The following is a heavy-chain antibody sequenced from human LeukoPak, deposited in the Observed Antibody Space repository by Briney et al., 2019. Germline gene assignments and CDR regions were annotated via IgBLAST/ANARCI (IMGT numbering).Heavy chain of an antibody. CDR2: ISSGGGVT. J-gene: IGHJ4*02. D-gene: IGHD5-24*01. CDR1: GFTFSTYA. Sequence: SGGSLRLSCAASGFTFSTYAMSWVRQAPGKGLEWVSVISSGGGVTHYADSLEGRFTISRDNSKNTLFLQVNSLRAEDTAVYYCAKVRSMAANPSYFDSWGQGTLVTVSS. CDR3: AKVRSMAANPSYFDS. V-gene: IGHV3-23*01.